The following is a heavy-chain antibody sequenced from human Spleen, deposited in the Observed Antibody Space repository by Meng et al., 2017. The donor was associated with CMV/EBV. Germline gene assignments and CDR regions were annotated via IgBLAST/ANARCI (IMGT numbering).Heavy chain of an antibody. CDR3: ARRAYCGGGCYAGDDAFDL. D-gene: IGHD2-21*02. J-gene: IGHJ3*01. CDR1: GYSFTSYD. V-gene: IGHV1-8*01. CDR2: MNTNSDNR. Sequence: ASVKVSCKASGYSFTSYDINWVRQATGQGLEWMGWMNTNSDNRGYAQKFQGRVTMTRHTSIDTAYMELRSLRFDDTAVYFCARRAYCGGGCYAGDDAFDLWGQGTMVTVSS.